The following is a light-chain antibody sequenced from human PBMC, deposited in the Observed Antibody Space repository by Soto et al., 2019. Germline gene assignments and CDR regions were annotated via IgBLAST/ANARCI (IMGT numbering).Light chain of an antibody. CDR1: QGISSY. CDR2: AAS. CDR3: QQLNSYPQLT. Sequence: DIQLTQSPSFLSASVGVRVTITCRASQGISSYLAWYQQKPGKAPKLLIYAASTLQSGVPSRFSGSGSGTELTLTISSLQPEDFATYYCQQLNSYPQLTFGGGTKVDIK. V-gene: IGKV1-9*01. J-gene: IGKJ4*01.